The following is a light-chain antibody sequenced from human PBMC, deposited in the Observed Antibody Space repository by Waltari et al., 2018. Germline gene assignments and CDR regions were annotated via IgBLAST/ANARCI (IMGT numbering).Light chain of an antibody. J-gene: IGLJ1*01. Sequence: SYDLTQPPSLSVSPGQTATIPCSGHELDKKYTSWYQQKPGQSPVLVLYQDNVRPSGLPRRFSGSNSGNTAPLTISGTQAMDEADYYCLVWDSSIGVFGSGTKITVL. CDR2: QDN. V-gene: IGLV3-1*01. CDR3: LVWDSSIGV. CDR1: ELDKKY.